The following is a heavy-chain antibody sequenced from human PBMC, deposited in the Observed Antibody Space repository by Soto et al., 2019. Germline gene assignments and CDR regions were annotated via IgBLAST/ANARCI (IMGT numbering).Heavy chain of an antibody. V-gene: IGHV4-59*01. CDR2: IYYSGST. Sequence: SETLSLTCTVSGGSISSYYWSWIRKTTGKGLEWIGYIYYSGSTNYNPSFKSRVTISVDTSKNQFSLKLSSVTAADTAVYYCARSAADLYYYYYMDVWGKGTTVTVSS. CDR3: ARSAADLYYYYYMDV. D-gene: IGHD6-13*01. CDR1: GGSISSYY. J-gene: IGHJ6*03.